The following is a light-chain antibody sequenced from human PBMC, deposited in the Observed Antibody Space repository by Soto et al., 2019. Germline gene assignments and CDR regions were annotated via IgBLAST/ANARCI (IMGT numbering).Light chain of an antibody. CDR2: DVT. CDR1: SGDVGAYDR. J-gene: IGLJ1*01. V-gene: IGLV2-11*01. Sequence: QSALTQPRSVSGSPGQSVTISCTGTSGDVGAYDRVSWYQHHPTKAPKLIIYDVTDRPSGVPYRFSGSKSGSTASLTISGLQTEDEADYYCSSYTSYSPYVFGTGTKLTVL. CDR3: SSYTSYSPYV.